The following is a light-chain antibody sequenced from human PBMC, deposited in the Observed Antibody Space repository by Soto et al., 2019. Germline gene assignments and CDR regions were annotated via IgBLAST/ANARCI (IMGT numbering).Light chain of an antibody. Sequence: EIVLTQSPGTLSLSPGERATLSCRASQSVSSSYLAWYQQKPGQAPRHLIYGASSRATGIPDRFSGSGSGTDFNLTISRLEPEDFAVYYCPQYGSSPLFTFGPGTKVDI. CDR2: GAS. CDR3: PQYGSSPLFT. V-gene: IGKV3-20*01. CDR1: QSVSSSY. J-gene: IGKJ3*01.